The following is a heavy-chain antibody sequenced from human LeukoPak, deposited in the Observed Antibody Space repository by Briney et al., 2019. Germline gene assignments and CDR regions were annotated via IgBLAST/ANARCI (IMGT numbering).Heavy chain of an antibody. D-gene: IGHD6-19*01. V-gene: IGHV4-59*01. CDR1: GGSISSYY. J-gene: IGHJ4*02. CDR3: ARAYSSGWYID. CDR2: IYYSGST. Sequence: SETLSLTCTVSGGSISSYYWSWIRQPPGKGLEWIGYIYYSGSTNYNPSLNSRVTISVDTSKNQFSLKLSSVTAADTAVYYCARAYSSGWYIDWGQGTLVTVSS.